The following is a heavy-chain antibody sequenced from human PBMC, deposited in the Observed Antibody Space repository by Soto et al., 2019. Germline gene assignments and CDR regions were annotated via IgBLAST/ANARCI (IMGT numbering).Heavy chain of an antibody. CDR2: IIPIFGTA. V-gene: IGHV1-69*13. D-gene: IGHD1-26*01. CDR3: ARVWEDYYYYYGMDV. CDR1: GGTFSSYA. Sequence: SVKVSCKASGGTFSSYAISWVRQAPGQGLEWMGGIIPIFGTANYAQKFQGRVTITADESTSTAYMELSSLRSEDTAVYYCARVWEDYYYYYGMDVWGQGTTVTVSS. J-gene: IGHJ6*02.